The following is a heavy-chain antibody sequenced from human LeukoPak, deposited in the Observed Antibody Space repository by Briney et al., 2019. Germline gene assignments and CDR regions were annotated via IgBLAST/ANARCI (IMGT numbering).Heavy chain of an antibody. D-gene: IGHD6-13*01. CDR3: ARGYSSSWLYYFDY. V-gene: IGHV4-59*01. CDR1: GGSISSYY. CDR2: IYYSGST. J-gene: IGHJ4*02. Sequence: SETLSLTCTVSGGSISSYYWSWIRQPPGKGLEWIGYIYYSGSTNYNPSLKSRVTISVDTSKNQFSLKLSSVTAADRAVYYCARGYSSSWLYYFDYWGQGTLVTVSS.